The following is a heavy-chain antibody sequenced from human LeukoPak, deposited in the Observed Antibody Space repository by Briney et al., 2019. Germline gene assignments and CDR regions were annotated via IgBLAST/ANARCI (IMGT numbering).Heavy chain of an antibody. CDR2: IYSGGST. D-gene: IGHD3-22*01. CDR3: ARGSGYYYDSSGYLDY. CDR1: GFTVSSNY. J-gene: IGHJ4*02. V-gene: IGHV3-66*01. Sequence: GGSLRLSCAASGFTVSSNYMSWVRQAPGKGLEWVSVIYSGGSTYYADSVKGRFTISRDNSENTLYLQMNSLRAEDTAVYYCARGSGYYYDSSGYLDYWGQGTLVTVSS.